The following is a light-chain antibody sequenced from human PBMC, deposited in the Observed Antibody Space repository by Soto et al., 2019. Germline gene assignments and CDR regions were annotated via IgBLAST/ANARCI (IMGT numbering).Light chain of an antibody. J-gene: IGLJ1*01. V-gene: IGLV2-14*01. CDR3: SSYRGGSTLV. CDR2: EVS. Sequence: QSALTQPASVSGSPGQSITISCTGTSSDVGGYNYVSWYQQHPGKAPKLVIFEVSIRPSGVSIRFSGSKSGNTASLTISGLQIEDEADYYCSSYRGGSTLVFGGGTKVTV. CDR1: SSDVGGYNY.